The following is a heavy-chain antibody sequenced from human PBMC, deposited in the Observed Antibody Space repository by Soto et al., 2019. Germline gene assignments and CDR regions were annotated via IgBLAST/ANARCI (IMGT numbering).Heavy chain of an antibody. J-gene: IGHJ5*02. CDR1: GGSINSGGYS. Sequence: SETLSLTCAVSGGSINSGGYSWSWIRQPPGKGLEWIGYIYHSGSTYYNPSLKSRVTISVDRSKNQFSLKLSSVTAADTAVYYCARSVLVPAAINWFDPWGQGTLVTVSS. V-gene: IGHV4-30-2*01. D-gene: IGHD2-2*02. CDR2: IYHSGST. CDR3: ARSVLVPAAINWFDP.